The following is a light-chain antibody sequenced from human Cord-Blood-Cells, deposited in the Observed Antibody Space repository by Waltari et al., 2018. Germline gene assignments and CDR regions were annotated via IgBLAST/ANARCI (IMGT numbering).Light chain of an antibody. V-gene: IGKV1-27*01. CDR1: QGISNY. Sequence: DIQMTQSPSSLSASVGDRVTITCRASQGISNYLALYQKKPGKVPKLLIYAASTFQSGVPSRFSGSGSGTDFTLTISSLQPEDVATYYCQKYNSAPWTFGQGTKVEIK. CDR2: AAS. CDR3: QKYNSAPWT. J-gene: IGKJ1*01.